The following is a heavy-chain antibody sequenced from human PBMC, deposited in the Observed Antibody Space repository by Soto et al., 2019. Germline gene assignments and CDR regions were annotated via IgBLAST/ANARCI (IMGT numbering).Heavy chain of an antibody. D-gene: IGHD2-8*01. CDR2: IIPIFGTA. CDR1: GGTFSIYA. Sequence: ASVKVACKASGGTFSIYAISWVLQAPGQGLEWMGGIIPIFGTANYAQKFQGRVTITADESTSTAYMELSSLRSEDTAAYYCGRKTCMNYFDYRHQGTMVAVAS. CDR3: GRKTCMNYFDY. V-gene: IGHV1-69*13. J-gene: IGHJ4*02.